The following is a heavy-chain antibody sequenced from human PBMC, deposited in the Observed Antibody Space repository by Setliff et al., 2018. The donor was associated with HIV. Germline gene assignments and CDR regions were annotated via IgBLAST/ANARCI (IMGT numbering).Heavy chain of an antibody. CDR2: ISGYSGHT. Sequence: RASVKVSCKASGYTFSDYDVAWVRQAPGQGLEWMGWISGYSGHTSYAQKIQGRVTMTTDTSTSTAYMELRSLRSDDTAVYFCAREQSTTWPYFDFWGQGTLVTVPQ. CDR3: AREQSTTWPYFDF. CDR1: GYTFSDYD. V-gene: IGHV1-18*01. J-gene: IGHJ4*02.